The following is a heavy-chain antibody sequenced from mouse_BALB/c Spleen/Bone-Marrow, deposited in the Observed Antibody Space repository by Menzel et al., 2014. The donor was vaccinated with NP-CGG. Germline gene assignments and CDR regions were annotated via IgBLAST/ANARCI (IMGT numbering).Heavy chain of an antibody. CDR3: ARDEHYSIYWYSDV. J-gene: IGHJ1*01. D-gene: IGHD1-1*01. V-gene: IGHV7-3*02. CDR2: IRNKANGYTT. CDR1: GFTFTDYY. Sequence: EVQLQESGGGLVQPGGSLRLSCATSGFTFTDYYMSWVRQPPGKALEWLGFIRNKANGYTTEYSASVKGRFTISRDNSQSILYLQMNTLRTEDSATYYCARDEHYSIYWYSDVWGAGTTVTVSS.